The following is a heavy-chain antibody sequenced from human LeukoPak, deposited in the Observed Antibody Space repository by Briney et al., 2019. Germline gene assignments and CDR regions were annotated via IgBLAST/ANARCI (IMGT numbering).Heavy chain of an antibody. CDR2: FSAYNGKT. V-gene: IGHV1-18*01. J-gene: IGHJ4*02. D-gene: IGHD3-10*01. CDR3: ARGITMVRGVYYFDY. CDR1: AYTFTSYG. Sequence: ASVKVSSTASAYTFTSYGISLVRQAPGQGIERMGWFSAYNGKTNYAQKLQGRVTMTTDTSTSTAYMELRSLRSDDTAVYYCARGITMVRGVYYFDYWGQGTLVTVSS.